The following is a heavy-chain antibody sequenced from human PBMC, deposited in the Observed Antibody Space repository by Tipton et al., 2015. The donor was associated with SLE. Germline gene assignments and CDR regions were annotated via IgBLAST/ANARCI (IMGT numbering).Heavy chain of an antibody. CDR3: ARDEGIFDILPGYSWFDP. J-gene: IGHJ5*02. D-gene: IGHD3-9*01. Sequence: QSGPEVKKPGASVKVSCKASGYTFTSYGISWVRQAPGQGLEWMGWISAYNGNTNYAQKLQGRVTMTTDTSTSTSYMELRSLRSDDTAVYYCARDEGIFDILPGYSWFDPWAQGTLVTVSS. CDR2: ISAYNGNT. CDR1: GYTFTSYG. V-gene: IGHV1-18*01.